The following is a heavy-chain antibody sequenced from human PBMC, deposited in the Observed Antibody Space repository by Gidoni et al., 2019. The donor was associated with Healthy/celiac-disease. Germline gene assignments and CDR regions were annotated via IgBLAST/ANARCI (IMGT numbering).Heavy chain of an antibody. CDR2: IYCSGST. D-gene: IGHD3-22*01. Sequence: QVQLQESGPGLVKPSQTLSLTCTFAGRSITSGVYYWSWTRKHPGKGLEWIGYIYCSGSTYYNPSLKSRVTISEDTSKNEFSMKLSSVTAADTAVYYCARRRAITMIVVVTTSSDAFDIWGQGTMVTVSS. J-gene: IGHJ3*02. CDR3: ARRRAITMIVVVTTSSDAFDI. V-gene: IGHV4-31*03. CDR1: GRSITSGVYY.